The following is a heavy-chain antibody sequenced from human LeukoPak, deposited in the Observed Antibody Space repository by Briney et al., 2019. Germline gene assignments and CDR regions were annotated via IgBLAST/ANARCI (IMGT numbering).Heavy chain of an antibody. J-gene: IGHJ4*02. D-gene: IGHD1-1*01. Sequence: GGSLRLSCAASGFTFSSYAMHWVRQAPGKGLEWVAVISYDGSNKYYADSVKGRFTVSKDNSKNTLYLQMSSLTVGDTAIYYCAKEKYNFGYFEYWGQGILVTVSS. CDR1: GFTFSSYA. CDR2: ISYDGSNK. V-gene: IGHV3-30*04. CDR3: AKEKYNFGYFEY.